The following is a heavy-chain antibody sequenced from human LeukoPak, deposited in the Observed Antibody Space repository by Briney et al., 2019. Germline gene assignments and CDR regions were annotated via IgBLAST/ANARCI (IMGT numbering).Heavy chain of an antibody. J-gene: IGHJ6*02. V-gene: IGHV4-34*01. Sequence: SETLSLTCAVSGGSFSGYYWYWIRQPPGEGLEWIGEINHGESTNYNPSLKSRATLSVDTSKNQFSLKLTSVAAADTAVYYCARGRTYYYDTSGYHPSIYYGMDVWGQGTTVIVSS. CDR3: ARGRTYYYDTSGYHPSIYYGMDV. D-gene: IGHD3-22*01. CDR2: INHGEST. CDR1: GGSFSGYY.